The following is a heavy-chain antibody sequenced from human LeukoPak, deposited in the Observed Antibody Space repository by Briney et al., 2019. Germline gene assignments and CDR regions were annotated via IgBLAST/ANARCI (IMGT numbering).Heavy chain of an antibody. CDR3: ATLLTRSGELRYNDY. CDR1: GFTLSHYA. D-gene: IGHD1-26*01. J-gene: IGHJ4*02. CDR2: IGGGGGST. V-gene: IGHV3-23*01. Sequence: GGSLRLSCSMSGFTLSHYAMSWVRRAPGKGLEWVSTIGGGGGSTDYTDSVKGRFTISRDNAKNSLYLQMNSLRAEDTAVYYCATLLTRSGELRYNDYWGQGTLVTVSS.